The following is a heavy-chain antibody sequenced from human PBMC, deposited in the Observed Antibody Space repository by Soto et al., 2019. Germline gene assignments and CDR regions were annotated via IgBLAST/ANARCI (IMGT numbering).Heavy chain of an antibody. V-gene: IGHV4-4*02. CDR2: IYHSGST. CDR3: ARSALAGTRFDY. Sequence: SETLSLTCAVSGGSISSGNWWSWVRQPPGKGLEWIGEIYHSGSTNYNPSLKTRVTISVDKSKNQFSLKLNSVTAADTAVYYCARSALAGTRFDYWGQGTLVTVSS. J-gene: IGHJ4*02. D-gene: IGHD6-19*01. CDR1: GGSISSGNW.